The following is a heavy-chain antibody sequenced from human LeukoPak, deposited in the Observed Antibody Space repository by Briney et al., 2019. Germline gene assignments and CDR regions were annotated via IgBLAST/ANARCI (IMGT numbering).Heavy chain of an antibody. CDR1: GFTFSSYA. V-gene: IGHV3-64D*06. Sequence: GGSLRLSCSASGFTFSSYAMHWVRQAPGKGLEYVSAISSNGGSTYYADSVKGRFTTSRDNSKNTLYLQMSSLRAEDTAVYYCASEGHYYDSSGYDYWGQGTLVTVSS. J-gene: IGHJ4*02. CDR2: ISSNGGST. CDR3: ASEGHYYDSSGYDY. D-gene: IGHD3-22*01.